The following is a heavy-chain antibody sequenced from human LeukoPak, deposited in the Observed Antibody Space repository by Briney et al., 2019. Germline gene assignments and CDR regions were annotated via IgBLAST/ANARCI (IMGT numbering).Heavy chain of an antibody. CDR1: GFTFSSYG. CDR3: AKVRLWGATMNYFDY. CDR2: IRYDGSNK. V-gene: IGHV3-30*02. D-gene: IGHD1-26*01. Sequence: PGGSLRLSCAASGFTFSSYGMHWVRQAPGKGLEWVAFIRYDGSNKYYADSVKGRFTISRDNSKNTLYLQMNSLRAEDTAVYYCAKVRLWGATMNYFDYWGQGTLVTVSS. J-gene: IGHJ4*02.